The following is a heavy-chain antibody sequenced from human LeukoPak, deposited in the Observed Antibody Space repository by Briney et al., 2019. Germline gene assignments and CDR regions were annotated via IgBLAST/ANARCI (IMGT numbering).Heavy chain of an antibody. CDR1: GGSISSGDYY. CDR3: ARDYYDSSGYLKAFDI. D-gene: IGHD3-22*01. CDR2: IYYSGST. J-gene: IGHJ3*02. V-gene: IGHV4-30-4*01. Sequence: SETLSLTCTVSGGSISSGDYYWSWIRQPPGKGLEWIGYIYYSGSTYYNPSLKSRVTISVDTSKNQFSLKLSSVTAADTAVCYCARDYYDSSGYLKAFDIWGQGTMVTVSS.